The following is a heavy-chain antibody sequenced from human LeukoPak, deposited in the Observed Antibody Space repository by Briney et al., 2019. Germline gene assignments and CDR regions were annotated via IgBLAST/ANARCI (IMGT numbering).Heavy chain of an antibody. J-gene: IGHJ5*02. Sequence: WASVKVSCKASGYTFTGYYMHWVRQAPGQGLEWMGWINPNSGGTNYAQKLQGRVTMTTDTSTSTAYMELRSLRSDDTAVYYCARDRVNSVYYDYVWGSYSEFDPWGQGTLVTVSS. CDR1: GYTFTGYY. D-gene: IGHD3-16*01. CDR2: INPNSGGT. CDR3: ARDRVNSVYYDYVWGSYSEFDP. V-gene: IGHV1-2*02.